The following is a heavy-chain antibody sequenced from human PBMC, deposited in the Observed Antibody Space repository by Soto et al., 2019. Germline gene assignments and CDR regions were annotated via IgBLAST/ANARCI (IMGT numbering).Heavy chain of an antibody. V-gene: IGHV5-51*01. CDR1: GYSFTNYW. J-gene: IGHJ6*02. Sequence: PXASLKISCKGCGYSFTNYWIGWVRQTPGKGLECMGIIYPDDSDTRYSPSFQGQVTISADKSISTAYLQWSSLKASDTAMYYCARPLRESSGGSRHSYYYYGMDVWGQGTTVTASS. D-gene: IGHD2-15*01. CDR3: ARPLRESSGGSRHSYYYYGMDV. CDR2: IYPDDSDT.